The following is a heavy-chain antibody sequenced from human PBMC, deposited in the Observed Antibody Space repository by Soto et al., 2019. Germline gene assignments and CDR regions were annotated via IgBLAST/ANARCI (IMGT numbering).Heavy chain of an antibody. CDR2: ISAYNGNT. V-gene: IGHV1-18*01. J-gene: IGHJ5*02. D-gene: IGHD4-17*01. CDR1: GYTFTSYG. CDR3: ARDFDDYGDPLRPAPWFDP. Sequence: ASVKVSCKASGYTFTSYGISWVRQAPGQGLEWMGWISAYNGNTNYAQKLQGRVTMTTDTSTSTAYMELRSLRSDDTAVYYCARDFDDYGDPLRPAPWFDPWGQGTLVTVSS.